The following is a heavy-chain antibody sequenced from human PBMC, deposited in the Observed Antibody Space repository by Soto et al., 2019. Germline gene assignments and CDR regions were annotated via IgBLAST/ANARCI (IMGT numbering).Heavy chain of an antibody. CDR3: AREIVVVPAATDNWFDP. CDR2: IYYSGST. D-gene: IGHD2-2*01. J-gene: IGHJ5*02. V-gene: IGHV4-59*01. CDR1: GGSISSYY. Sequence: PSETLSVTCTVSGGSISSYYWSWIRQPPWKGLEWIGYIYYSGSTNYNPSLKSRVTISVDTSKNQFSLKLSSVTAADTAVYYCAREIVVVPAATDNWFDPWGQRTLVTVSS.